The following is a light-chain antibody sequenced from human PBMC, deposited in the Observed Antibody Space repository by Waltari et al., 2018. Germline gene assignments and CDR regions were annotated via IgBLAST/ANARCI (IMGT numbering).Light chain of an antibody. Sequence: DIVMTQSPLSLAVTPGESAPLPRRSRQRLLHSTGYTYLDWYLQKPGQSPQLLIYLGSKRASGVPDRFSVSGSGTDFTLKISKLEAEDVGIYYCMQGLQTPPTFGQGTKVEIK. CDR1: QRLLHSTGYTY. J-gene: IGKJ1*01. CDR2: LGS. CDR3: MQGLQTPPT. V-gene: IGKV2-28*01.